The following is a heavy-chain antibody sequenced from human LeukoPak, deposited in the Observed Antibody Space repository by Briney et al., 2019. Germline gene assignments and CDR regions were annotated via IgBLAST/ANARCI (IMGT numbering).Heavy chain of an antibody. CDR1: GGSISSYY. CDR2: ISYSGST. V-gene: IGHV4-59*01. Sequence: PSETLSLTCTVSGGSISSYYWSWIRQPPGKGLEWIGYISYSGSTNFNPSLKSRVTISVDTSKNQFSLKLSSVTAADTAVYYCARLGYTYGHFDYWGRGTLVTVSS. J-gene: IGHJ4*02. D-gene: IGHD5-18*01. CDR3: ARLGYTYGHFDY.